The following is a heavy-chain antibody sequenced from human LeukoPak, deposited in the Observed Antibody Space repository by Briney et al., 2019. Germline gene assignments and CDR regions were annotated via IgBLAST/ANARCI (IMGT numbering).Heavy chain of an antibody. V-gene: IGHV1-8*01. D-gene: IGHD3-10*01. Sequence: ASVKVSCRASGYTFTTYDLNWVRQATGQGFEWMGWMNPNSGNAGYAQKFQGRVTMTRNTSISTAYMELSNLTSEDTAVYYCARRIRGAPTDYWGQGTLVTVSS. CDR3: ARRIRGAPTDY. CDR1: GYTFTTYD. J-gene: IGHJ4*02. CDR2: MNPNSGNA.